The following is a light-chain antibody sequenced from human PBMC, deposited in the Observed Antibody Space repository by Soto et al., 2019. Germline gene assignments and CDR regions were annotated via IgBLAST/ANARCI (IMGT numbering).Light chain of an antibody. CDR3: SSFTSGSPL. Sequence: QSVLTQPASVSGSPGQSITISCTGTSSDVGGYNYVCWYQQHPGKAPKLMIYEVSNRPSGVSNRFSGSKSGNTASLTISGLQAEDEADYYCSSFTSGSPLFGTRTKVTV. J-gene: IGLJ1*01. CDR2: EVS. CDR1: SSDVGGYNY. V-gene: IGLV2-14*01.